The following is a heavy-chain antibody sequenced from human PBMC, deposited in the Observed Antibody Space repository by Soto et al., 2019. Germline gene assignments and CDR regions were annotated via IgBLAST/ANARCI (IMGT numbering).Heavy chain of an antibody. D-gene: IGHD5-12*01. CDR2: ISSDGSST. CDR3: ARPVVLSGSDRVFFDY. Sequence: EVQLVESGGGLVQPGGSLRLSCAASGFTFSSYWMHCVRRAPGTGLAWVSRISSDGSSTNYADSVKGLFTISRDNAKNTLYLQMNGLRDEDTGVYYCARPVVLSGSDRVFFDYWGQGTPVTVSS. CDR1: GFTFSSYW. V-gene: IGHV3-74*01. J-gene: IGHJ4*02.